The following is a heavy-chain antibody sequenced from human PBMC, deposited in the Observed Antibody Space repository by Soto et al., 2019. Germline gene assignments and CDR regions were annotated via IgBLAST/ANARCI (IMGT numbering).Heavy chain of an antibody. V-gene: IGHV3-33*01. D-gene: IGHD3-22*01. CDR3: ARFYDHSGAPAF. Sequence: PGGSLRLSCAASGFTFSSYGMHWVRQAPGKGLEWVAVIWYDGGNKYYADSVKGRFTISRDNSKNTLYLQMNSLRAEDTAVYYCARFYDHSGAPAFWGQGTLVTVS. J-gene: IGHJ4*02. CDR2: IWYDGGNK. CDR1: GFTFSSYG.